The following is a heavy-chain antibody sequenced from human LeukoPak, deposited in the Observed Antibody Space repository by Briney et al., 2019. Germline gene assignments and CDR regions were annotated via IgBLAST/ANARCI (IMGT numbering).Heavy chain of an antibody. D-gene: IGHD2-8*02. V-gene: IGHV1-24*01. CDR1: GYTLTELS. CDR2: FDPEDGET. J-gene: IGHJ6*03. Sequence: ASVKVSCKVSGYTLTELSMHWVRQAPGKGLEWMGGFDPEDGETIYAQKFQGRVTMTEDTSTDTAYMELSSLRSEDTAVYYCATAHSGQGVLARDYYYYMDVWGKGTTVTVSS. CDR3: ATAHSGQGVLARDYYYYMDV.